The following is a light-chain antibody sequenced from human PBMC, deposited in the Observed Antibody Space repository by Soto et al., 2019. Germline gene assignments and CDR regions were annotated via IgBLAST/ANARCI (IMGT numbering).Light chain of an antibody. V-gene: IGLV7-46*01. CDR1: TGEVTSGHH. CDR3: LLSFNDALGV. CDR2: DAS. Sequence: QAVVTQEPSLTMSPGGTVTVTCDSSTGEVTSGHHPYWIQQKPGQVPRTLIYDASHRHSWTPARFSGSLFGGKAALTLSGAQPDDEADYYCLLSFNDALGVFGGGTKVTVL. J-gene: IGLJ3*02.